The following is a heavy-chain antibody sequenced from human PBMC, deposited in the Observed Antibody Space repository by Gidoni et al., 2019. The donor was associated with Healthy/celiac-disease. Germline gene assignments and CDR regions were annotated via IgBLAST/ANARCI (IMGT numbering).Heavy chain of an antibody. D-gene: IGHD6-13*01. CDR3: ARGPYSSSWNGVDAFDI. Sequence: QVQLQQWGAGLLKPSETLSLTCAVYGGSFSGYYWSWIRQPPGKGLEWIGEINHSGSTNYNPSLKSRVTISVDTSKNQFSLKLSSVTAADTAVYYCARGPYSSSWNGVDAFDIWGQGTMVTVSS. CDR1: GGSFSGYY. CDR2: INHSGST. V-gene: IGHV4-34*01. J-gene: IGHJ3*02.